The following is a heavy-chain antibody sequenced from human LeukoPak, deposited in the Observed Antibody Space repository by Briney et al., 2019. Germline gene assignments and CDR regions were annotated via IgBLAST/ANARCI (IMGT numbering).Heavy chain of an antibody. J-gene: IGHJ4*02. V-gene: IGHV4-4*02. CDR3: ARGPITFRPHYYGTYFDY. Sequence: SETLPLTCAVSGASISGSDWWNWVRQPPGKGLEWIGEIYHTGSTNYNPSLKSRVTISVDTSKNQFSLKLSSVTAADAAVYYCARGPITFRPHYYGTYFDYWGQGTLVTVSS. CDR2: IYHTGST. CDR1: GASISGSDW. D-gene: IGHD3-10*01.